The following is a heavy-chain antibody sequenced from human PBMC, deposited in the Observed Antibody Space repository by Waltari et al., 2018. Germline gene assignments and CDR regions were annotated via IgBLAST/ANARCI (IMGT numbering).Heavy chain of an antibody. J-gene: IGHJ4*02. CDR1: GFTFSSYG. D-gene: IGHD3-22*01. Sequence: SCAASGFTFSSYGMHWVRQAPGKGLEWVAVIWYDGSNKYYADSVKGRFTISRDNSKNTLYLQMNSLRAEDTAVYYCARDGFDSSGYWYFDYWGQGTLVTVSS. CDR2: IWYDGSNK. CDR3: ARDGFDSSGYWYFDY. V-gene: IGHV3-33*01.